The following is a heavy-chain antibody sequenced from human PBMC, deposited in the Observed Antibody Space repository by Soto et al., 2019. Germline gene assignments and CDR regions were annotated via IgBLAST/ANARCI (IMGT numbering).Heavy chain of an antibody. CDR1: GFTFSSYG. Sequence: GGSLRLSCAASGFTFSSYGMQWVRQAPGKGLEWVALIWFDGSNKYYSDFVKGRFTISRDNSKNTLDLQMNSLRAEDTAFYYCARDMGYSSGHGFDYWGQGNLVTVSS. J-gene: IGHJ4*02. V-gene: IGHV3-33*01. D-gene: IGHD6-19*01. CDR2: IWFDGSNK. CDR3: ARDMGYSSGHGFDY.